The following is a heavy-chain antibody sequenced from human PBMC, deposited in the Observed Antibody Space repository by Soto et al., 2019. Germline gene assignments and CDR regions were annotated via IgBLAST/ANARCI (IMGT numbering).Heavy chain of an antibody. Sequence: GGSLRLSCAASGFTFSSYAMSWVRQAPGKGLEWVSAISGSGGSTYYADSVKGRFTISRDNSKNTLYLQMNSLRAEDTAVYYCAKGPLYTIFGVVNDVGFDYWGQGTLVTVSS. V-gene: IGHV3-23*01. D-gene: IGHD3-3*01. CDR3: AKGPLYTIFGVVNDVGFDY. CDR1: GFTFSSYA. CDR2: ISGSGGST. J-gene: IGHJ4*02.